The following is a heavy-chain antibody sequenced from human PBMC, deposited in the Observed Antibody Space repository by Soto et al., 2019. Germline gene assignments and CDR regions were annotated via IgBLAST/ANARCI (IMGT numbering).Heavy chain of an antibody. CDR2: IYSGGST. CDR1: GFTFSSYG. J-gene: IGHJ4*02. V-gene: IGHV3-NL1*01. D-gene: IGHD2-8*02. CDR3: AEAGPSDY. Sequence: QVQLVESGGGVVQPGRSLRLSCAASGFTFSSYGMHWVRQAPGKGLEWVAVIYSGGSTYYADSVKGRFTISRDNSKNTLYLQMNSLRAEDTAVYYCAEAGPSDYWGQGTLVTVSS.